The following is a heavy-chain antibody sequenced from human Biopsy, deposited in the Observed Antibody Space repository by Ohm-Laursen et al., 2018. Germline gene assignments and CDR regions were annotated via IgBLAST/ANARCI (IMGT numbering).Heavy chain of an antibody. Sequence: SSVKVSCKASAYSFGDHRIHWVRQAPGQGLEWMGWIDPKSGGTNYAQKFQGRVTMTRDTSISTTYMELRRLTSDDTAVYYCARSFGVVINFEHNWFDPWGQGTLVTVSS. D-gene: IGHD3-3*01. CDR2: IDPKSGGT. CDR1: AYSFGDHR. CDR3: ARSFGVVINFEHNWFDP. J-gene: IGHJ5*02. V-gene: IGHV1-2*02.